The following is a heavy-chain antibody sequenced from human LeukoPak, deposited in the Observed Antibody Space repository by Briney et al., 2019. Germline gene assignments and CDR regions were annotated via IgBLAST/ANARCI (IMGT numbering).Heavy chain of an antibody. J-gene: IGHJ3*02. CDR2: IYTSGST. V-gene: IGHV4-61*02. Sequence: SETLSLTCTVSGGSISSGSYYWSWIRQPAGKGLEWIGRIYTSGSTNYNPSLKSRVTISVDTSKNQFSLKLSSVTAADTAVYYCARVVTGRLSEAFDIWGQGTMVTVSS. CDR3: ARVVTGRLSEAFDI. CDR1: GGSISSGSYY. D-gene: IGHD1-14*01.